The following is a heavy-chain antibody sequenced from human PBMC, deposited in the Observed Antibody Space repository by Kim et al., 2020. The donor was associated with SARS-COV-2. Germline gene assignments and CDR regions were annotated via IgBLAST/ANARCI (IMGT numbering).Heavy chain of an antibody. CDR3: ARLAAVYEFDS. J-gene: IGHJ4*02. Sequence: SETLSLTCTVSGGSLSNNYWSWIRQPPGKGLDYLGYIYYTGSTYYKPSLRSRLTISLDTSKNQFSLKLTSVTAADTAMYYCARLAAVYEFDSWGQGILVTVSS. V-gene: IGHV4-59*08. CDR1: GGSLSNNY. D-gene: IGHD2-8*01. CDR2: IYYTGST.